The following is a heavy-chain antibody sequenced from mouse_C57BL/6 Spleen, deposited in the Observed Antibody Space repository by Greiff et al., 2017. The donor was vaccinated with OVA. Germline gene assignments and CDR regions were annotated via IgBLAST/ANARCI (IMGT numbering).Heavy chain of an antibody. Sequence: QVQLKQSGAELVKPGASVKMSCKASGYTFTTYPIEWMKQNHGKSLEWIGNFHPYNDDTKYNEKFKGKATLTVEKSSSTVYLELSRLTSDDSAVYYCARGGYYYGSSPYAMDYWGQGTSVTVSS. CDR1: GYTFTTYP. J-gene: IGHJ4*01. D-gene: IGHD1-1*01. CDR2: FHPYNDDT. CDR3: ARGGYYYGSSPYAMDY. V-gene: IGHV1-47*01.